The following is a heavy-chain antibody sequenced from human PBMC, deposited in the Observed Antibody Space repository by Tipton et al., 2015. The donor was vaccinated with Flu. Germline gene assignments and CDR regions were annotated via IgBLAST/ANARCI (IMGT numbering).Heavy chain of an antibody. CDR3: ARDGAGYNGAFDM. Sequence: QLVQSGAEVKNPGASVKVSCKGSGYTFTVHYMHWVRQAPGQGLEWMGWINPNDNGTRYPEKFQGRVTMTRDTSISTVYMELSRPSSDDTAVYYCARDGAGYNGAFDMWGQGTVVTVSS. V-gene: IGHV1-2*02. CDR1: GYTFTVHY. CDR2: INPNDNGT. J-gene: IGHJ3*02. D-gene: IGHD5-24*01.